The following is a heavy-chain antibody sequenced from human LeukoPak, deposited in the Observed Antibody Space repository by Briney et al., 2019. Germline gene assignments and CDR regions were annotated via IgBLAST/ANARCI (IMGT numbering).Heavy chain of an antibody. Sequence: GGSLRLSCAASGFTVSSNYMSWVRQAPGKGLEWVSAISGSGGSTYYADSVKGRFTTSRDNSKNTLYLQMNSLRAEDTAVYYCAKGGVDYYDSSGDYWGQGTLVTVSS. CDR1: GFTVSSNY. D-gene: IGHD3-22*01. CDR2: ISGSGGST. J-gene: IGHJ4*02. CDR3: AKGGVDYYDSSGDY. V-gene: IGHV3-23*01.